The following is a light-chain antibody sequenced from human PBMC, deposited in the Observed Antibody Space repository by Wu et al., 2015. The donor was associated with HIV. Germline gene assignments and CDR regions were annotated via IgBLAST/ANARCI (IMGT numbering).Light chain of an antibody. V-gene: IGKV3-20*01. CDR3: QQSGSSPYS. CDR2: ATS. Sequence: EIVLTQSPGTLSLSPGERAALSCRASQSVGSTFLAWYQQKPGQAPRLLIYATSSRATGIPDRFSGSGSGTDFTLTINRLEPEDFAVYFCQQSGSSPYSFGLGDQAGDQT. J-gene: IGKJ2*03. CDR1: QSVGSTF.